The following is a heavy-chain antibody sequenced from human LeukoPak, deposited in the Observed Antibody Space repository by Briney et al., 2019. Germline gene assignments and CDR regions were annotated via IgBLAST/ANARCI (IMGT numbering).Heavy chain of an antibody. V-gene: IGHV1-18*01. D-gene: IGHD2-15*01. CDR3: AHRVDRGWSYEN. CDR1: GLTLNSDG. Sequence: ASVKVSCKVSGLTLNSDGITWVRQVPGQGLQWMGWIGADNDNTNYAQIFQGRVTMTTDTSTRTVYMQLRSLTSDDTHLYFCAHRVDRGWSYENWGQGTLVVVS. J-gene: IGHJ1*01. CDR2: IGADNDNT.